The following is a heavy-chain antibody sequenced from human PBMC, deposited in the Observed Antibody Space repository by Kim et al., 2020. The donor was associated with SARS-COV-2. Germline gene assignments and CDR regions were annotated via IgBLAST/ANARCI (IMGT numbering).Heavy chain of an antibody. V-gene: IGHV4-61*02. CDR3: AREPHTAMVIWGPYYYYGMDV. CDR1: GGSISSGSYY. J-gene: IGHJ6*02. CDR2: IYTSGST. D-gene: IGHD5-18*01. Sequence: SETLSLTCTVSGGSISSGSYYWSWIRQPAGKGLEWIGRIYTSGSTNYNPSLKSRVTISVDTSKNQFSLKLSSVTAADTAVYYCAREPHTAMVIWGPYYYYGMDVWGQGTTVTVSS.